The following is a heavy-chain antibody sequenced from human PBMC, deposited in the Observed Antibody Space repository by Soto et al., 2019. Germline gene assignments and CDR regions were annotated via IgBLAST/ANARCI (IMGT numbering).Heavy chain of an antibody. Sequence: ASVKVSCKASGYTFTSYGISWVRQAPGQGLEWMGWISAYNGNTNYAQKLQGRVTMTTDTSTSTAYMELRSLRSDDTAVYYCARESQAAAGTVGMDVWGEGTRVTVSS. CDR2: ISAYNGNT. CDR3: ARESQAAAGTVGMDV. J-gene: IGHJ6*04. D-gene: IGHD6-13*01. V-gene: IGHV1-18*01. CDR1: GYTFTSYG.